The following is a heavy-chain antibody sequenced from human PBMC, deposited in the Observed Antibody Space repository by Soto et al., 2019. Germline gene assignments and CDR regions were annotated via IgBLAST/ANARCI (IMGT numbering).Heavy chain of an antibody. D-gene: IGHD5-12*01. V-gene: IGHV1-69*08. CDR3: ARDLGGLRYSWYYFDY. CDR1: GGTFSSYT. J-gene: IGHJ4*02. Sequence: QVQLVQSGAEVKKPGSSVKVSCKASGGTFSSYTISWVRQAPGQGLEWMGRIIPILGIANYAQKFQGRVTITADKATGTAYMELSSLRSEDTAVYYCARDLGGLRYSWYYFDYWGQGTLVTVSS. CDR2: IIPILGIA.